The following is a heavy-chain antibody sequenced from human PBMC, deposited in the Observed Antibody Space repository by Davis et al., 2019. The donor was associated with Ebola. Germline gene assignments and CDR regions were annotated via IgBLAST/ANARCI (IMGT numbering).Heavy chain of an antibody. D-gene: IGHD3-3*01. CDR2: ISYSGST. Sequence: SETLSLTCSVSGGSISSDFWSWIRQPPGKGLEWIGDISYSGSTNYTPSLKRRVTISVDSSKKHFSLKLSSVTAADTAVYYCASGGSLWSGYEYYHYMDVWGKGTTVTVSS. V-gene: IGHV4-59*01. CDR3: ASGGSLWSGYEYYHYMDV. J-gene: IGHJ6*03. CDR1: GGSISSDF.